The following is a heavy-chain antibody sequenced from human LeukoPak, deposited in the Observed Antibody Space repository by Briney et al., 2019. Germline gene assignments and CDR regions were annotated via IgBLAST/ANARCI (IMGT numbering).Heavy chain of an antibody. D-gene: IGHD2-2*01. CDR3: ARDTRYCSSTSCLHDAFDI. J-gene: IGHJ3*02. V-gene: IGHV4-30-2*01. CDR2: IYHSGST. CDR1: GGSISSGGYY. Sequence: PSQTLSLTCTVSGGSISSGGYYWSWIRQPPGKGLEWIGYIYHSGSTYYNPSLKSRVTISVDRSKNQFSLKLSSVTAADTAVYYCARDTRYCSSTSCLHDAFDIWGQGTMVTVSS.